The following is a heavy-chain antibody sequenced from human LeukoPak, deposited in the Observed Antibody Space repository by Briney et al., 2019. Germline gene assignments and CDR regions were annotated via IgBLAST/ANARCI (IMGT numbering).Heavy chain of an antibody. Sequence: ASVKVSCKASGGTFSSYAISWVRQAPGQGLEWMGGIIPIFGTTNYAQKFQGRVTITTDESTSTAYMELSSLRSEDTAVYYCARAPLVPANYYYYMDVWGKGTTVTVSS. CDR1: GGTFSSYA. CDR3: ARAPLVPANYYYYMDV. D-gene: IGHD2-2*01. CDR2: IIPIFGTT. V-gene: IGHV1-69*05. J-gene: IGHJ6*03.